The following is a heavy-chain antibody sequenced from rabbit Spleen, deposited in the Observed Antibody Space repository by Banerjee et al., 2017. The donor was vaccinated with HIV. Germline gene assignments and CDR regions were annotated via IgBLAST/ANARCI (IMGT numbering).Heavy chain of an antibody. D-gene: IGHD1-1*01. CDR2: VDVGSKGST. Sequence: EQLEESGGGLVKPEGSLTLTCKASGVSFNFNNYMCWVRQAPGKGLEWIGCVDVGSKGSTYYASWAKGRFTISKTSATTVTLQMTSLTAADTATYFCARDSSSSFSSYGMDLWGPGTLVTVS. V-gene: IGHV1S45*01. J-gene: IGHJ6*01. CDR1: GVSFNFNNY. CDR3: ARDSSSSFSSYGMDL.